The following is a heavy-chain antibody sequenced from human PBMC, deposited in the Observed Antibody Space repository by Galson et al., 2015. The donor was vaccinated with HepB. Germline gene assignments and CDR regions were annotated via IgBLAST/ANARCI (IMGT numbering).Heavy chain of an antibody. V-gene: IGHV3-30*18. CDR2: TSYDGSSK. Sequence: SLRLSCAASGFTFSNYGMHWVRQAPGKGLEWVAVTSYDGSSKYYADSVKGRFTISRDNSKNKLSLQMNSLRAEDTAVYYCAKGGGYCGGDCYSSYCDYWGQGTLVTVSS. J-gene: IGHJ4*02. CDR1: GFTFSNYG. D-gene: IGHD2-21*02. CDR3: AKGGGYCGGDCYSSYCDY.